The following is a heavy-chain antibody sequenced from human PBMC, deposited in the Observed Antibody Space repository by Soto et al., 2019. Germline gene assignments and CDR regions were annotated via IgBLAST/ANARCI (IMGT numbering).Heavy chain of an antibody. V-gene: IGHV4-39*01. CDR2: IYYSGST. J-gene: IGHJ4*02. CDR3: ARRSRREEFDY. Sequence: PSETLSLTCTVSGGSISSSSYYWGWIRQPPGKGLEWIGSIYYSGSTYYNPSLKSRVTISVDTSKNQFSLKLSSVTAADTAVYYCARRSRREEFDYWGQGTLVTVSS. CDR1: GGSISSSSYY.